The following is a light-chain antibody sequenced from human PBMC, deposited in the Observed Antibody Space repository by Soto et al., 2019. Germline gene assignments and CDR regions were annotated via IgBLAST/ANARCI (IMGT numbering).Light chain of an antibody. Sequence: DIQMTQSPSPLSASVGDRVTITCRASQSISSWLAWYQQKPGKAPKLLIYDASSLESGVPSRFSGSGSGTDFTLTISSLQPEDFATYYCQQADTFPITFGQGTRLEIK. V-gene: IGKV1-5*01. CDR3: QQADTFPIT. J-gene: IGKJ5*01. CDR1: QSISSW. CDR2: DAS.